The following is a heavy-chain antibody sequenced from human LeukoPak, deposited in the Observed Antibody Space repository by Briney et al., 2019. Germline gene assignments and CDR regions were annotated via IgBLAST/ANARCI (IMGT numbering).Heavy chain of an antibody. CDR3: ARVSLASRYGSGSYRFDY. CDR1: GYSISSGYY. D-gene: IGHD3-10*01. CDR2: IYHSGST. J-gene: IGHJ4*02. V-gene: IGHV4-38-2*02. Sequence: SETLSLTCTVSGYSISSGYYWGWIRQPPGKGLEWIGSIYHSGSTYYNPSLKSRVTISVDTSKNQFSLKLSSVTAADTAVYYCARVSLASRYGSGSYRFDYWGQGTLVTVSS.